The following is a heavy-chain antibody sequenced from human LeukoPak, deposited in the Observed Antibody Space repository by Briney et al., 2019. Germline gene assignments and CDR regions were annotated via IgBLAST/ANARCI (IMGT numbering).Heavy chain of an antibody. Sequence: GASVKVSCKASGYTFTSYDINWVRQATGQGLEWMGWMNPNSGNTGYAQKFQGRVTMTRNTSISTAYMELSSLRSEDTAVYYCARSRILWFGELPPFDPWGQGTLVTVSS. J-gene: IGHJ5*02. CDR2: MNPNSGNT. D-gene: IGHD3-10*01. CDR3: ARSRILWFGELPPFDP. V-gene: IGHV1-8*01. CDR1: GYTFTSYD.